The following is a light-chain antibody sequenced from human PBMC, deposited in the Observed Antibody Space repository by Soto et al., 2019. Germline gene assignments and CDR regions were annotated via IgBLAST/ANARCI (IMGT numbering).Light chain of an antibody. CDR1: QTISSW. J-gene: IGKJ4*01. Sequence: DIQMTQSPSTLSASLGDRVTITCRASQTISSWLAWYQQKPGQAPKLLIYKASSLESAVPSRFRGSGSGTEFTLTISGLQPDDFATYYCQQYNSYPLTFGGGTKVDIK. V-gene: IGKV1-5*03. CDR3: QQYNSYPLT. CDR2: KAS.